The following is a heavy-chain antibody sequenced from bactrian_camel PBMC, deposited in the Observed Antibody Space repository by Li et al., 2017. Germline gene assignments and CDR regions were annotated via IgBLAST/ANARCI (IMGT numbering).Heavy chain of an antibody. CDR1: GYTVTAYC. CDR2: IYTGGNT. J-gene: IGHJ6*01. CDR3: VTGYKHAFGY. D-gene: IGHD1*01. Sequence: HVQLVESGGGSVQAGGSLTLSCLASGYTVTAYCMGWVRQAPGKGLEWVSSIYTGGNTLSADSVKGRFTISRDSTKNLLYLQLNSLKSEDTALYYCVTGYKHAFGYWGQGTQVTVS. V-gene: IGHV3-2*01.